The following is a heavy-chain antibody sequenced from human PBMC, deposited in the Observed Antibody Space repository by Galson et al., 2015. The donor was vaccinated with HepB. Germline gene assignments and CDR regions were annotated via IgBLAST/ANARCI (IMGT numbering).Heavy chain of an antibody. Sequence: SLRLSCAASGFTVSSNYMSWVRQAPGKGLEWVSVIYSGGSTYYADSVKGRFTISRENSKNTLYLQMNSLRAEDTAVYYCARVVWVGATTHFDYWGQGTLVTVSS. CDR3: ARVVWVGATTHFDY. CDR1: GFTVSSNY. CDR2: IYSGGST. D-gene: IGHD1-26*01. J-gene: IGHJ4*02. V-gene: IGHV3-53*01.